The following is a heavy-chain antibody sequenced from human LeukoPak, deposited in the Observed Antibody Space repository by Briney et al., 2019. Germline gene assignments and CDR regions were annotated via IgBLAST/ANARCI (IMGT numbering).Heavy chain of an antibody. J-gene: IGHJ4*02. D-gene: IGHD6-13*01. CDR1: GYTFTSYG. Sequence: GALVKVSCKASGYTFTSYGISWVRQAPGQGLEWMGWISAYNGNTNYAQKLQGRVTMTTDTSTSTAYMELRSLRSDDTAVYYCARDLGSSWYGDFDYWGQGTLVTVSS. V-gene: IGHV1-18*01. CDR2: ISAYNGNT. CDR3: ARDLGSSWYGDFDY.